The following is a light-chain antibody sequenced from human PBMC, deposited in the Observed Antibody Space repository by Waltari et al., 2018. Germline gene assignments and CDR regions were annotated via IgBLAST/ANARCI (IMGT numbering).Light chain of an antibody. Sequence: EIVLTQSPGTLSLSPGERATLSCRTSQSLSRPLAWYQQKPGQAPRLLIYDASRSATGIPDRFIGSGSGTDFSLTISRLEPEDFAVYYCQHYVTLPATFGQGTRVELK. CDR2: DAS. J-gene: IGKJ1*01. CDR1: QSLSRP. V-gene: IGKV3-20*01. CDR3: QHYVTLPAT.